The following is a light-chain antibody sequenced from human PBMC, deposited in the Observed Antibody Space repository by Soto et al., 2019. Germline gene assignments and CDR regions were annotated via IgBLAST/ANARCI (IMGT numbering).Light chain of an antibody. CDR1: QSVSNNY. J-gene: IGKJ4*01. CDR3: QQYGRAPLT. V-gene: IGKV3-20*01. CDR2: GAS. Sequence: EIVLTQSPGTLSVSPGERVTLSCRASQSVSNNYLAWYVQKPGQAPRLLIDGASSRATGIPDRFSGSGFGTDFTLTISRLEPEDFAVYFCQQYGRAPLTFGGGTKVESK.